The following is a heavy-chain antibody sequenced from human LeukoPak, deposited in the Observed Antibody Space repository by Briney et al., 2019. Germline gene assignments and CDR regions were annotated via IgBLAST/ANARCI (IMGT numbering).Heavy chain of an antibody. CDR3: AKDDRSTGWPYYFDY. CDR1: GFTFSSYA. CDR2: ISGSGGST. J-gene: IGHJ4*02. Sequence: GGSLRLSCAASGFTFSSYAMSWVRQAPGKGLEWVSAISGSGGSTYYADSVKGRFTISRDNSKNPLYLQMSSLRAEDTAVYYCAKDDRSTGWPYYFDYWGQGTLVTVSS. D-gene: IGHD6-19*01. V-gene: IGHV3-23*01.